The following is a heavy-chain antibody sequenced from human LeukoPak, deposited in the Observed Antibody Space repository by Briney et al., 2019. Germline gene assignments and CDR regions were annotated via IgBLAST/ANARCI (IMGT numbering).Heavy chain of an antibody. CDR1: GFPFGDYA. CDR2: IRSKAYGVTT. D-gene: IGHD3-22*01. V-gene: IGHV3-49*04. Sequence: QPGRSLKLSCTASGFPFGDYAMSWVRPAPGKGLEWVGFIRSKAYGVTTEYAASVKGRFTISRDDSKTIAYLQMNSLKTEDTAVYYCWVCYYDSSGYCDYWGQGTLVTVSS. J-gene: IGHJ4*02. CDR3: WVCYYDSSGYCDY.